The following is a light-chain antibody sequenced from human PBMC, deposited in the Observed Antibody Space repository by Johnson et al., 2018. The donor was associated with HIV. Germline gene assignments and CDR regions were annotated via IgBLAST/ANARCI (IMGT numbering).Light chain of an antibody. CDR2: ENN. V-gene: IGLV1-51*02. J-gene: IGLJ1*01. Sequence: QSILTQPPSVSAAPGQKVTISCSGSSSNIGSNYVSWYQQVPGTAPKLLIYENNKRPSGIPDRFSGSKSGTYATLGITALQPGDEADYYCGAWDTSLIALYVFGTGTKVTVL. CDR1: SSNIGSNY. CDR3: GAWDTSLIALYV.